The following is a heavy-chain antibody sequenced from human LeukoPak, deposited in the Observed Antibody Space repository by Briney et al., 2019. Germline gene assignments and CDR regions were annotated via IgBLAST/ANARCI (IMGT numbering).Heavy chain of an antibody. CDR1: GFTLSGYS. CDR3: ARDPYRI. V-gene: IGHV3-21*01. D-gene: IGHD4-11*01. CDR2: ISSSSYI. Sequence: GGSLRLSGAPSGFTLSGYSRNWFGKAQGKGLEWVSSISSSSYIYYADSVKGRFTISRDNAKNSLYLQMNSLRAEDTAVYYCARDPYRIWGQGTLVTVSS. J-gene: IGHJ4*02.